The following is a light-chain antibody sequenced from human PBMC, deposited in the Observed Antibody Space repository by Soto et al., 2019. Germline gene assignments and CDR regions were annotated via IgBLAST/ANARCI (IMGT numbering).Light chain of an antibody. CDR2: EVS. V-gene: IGLV2-14*01. CDR3: SSYTTSVTRVV. CDR1: RIDLGGYNF. J-gene: IGLJ2*01. Sequence: QSALTQPASVSGSLGQSITISCTGTRIDLGGYNFVSWYQQHPGKAPKLMIYEVSNRPSGVSNRFSGSKSGNTASLTISGLQAEDEAAYYCSSYTTSVTRVVFGGGTKVTVL.